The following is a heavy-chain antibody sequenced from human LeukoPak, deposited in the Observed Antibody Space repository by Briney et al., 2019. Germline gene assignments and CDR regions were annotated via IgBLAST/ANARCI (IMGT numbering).Heavy chain of an antibody. CDR1: GFTVSSIY. V-gene: IGHV3-66*01. D-gene: IGHD2-15*01. J-gene: IGHJ1*01. CDR3: ARVQGYCSSDTCYSEYFEH. Sequence: GGSLRLSCAASGFTVSSIYMSWVRQAPGKGLEWVSSIYLRGDTYCADSVKGRFTISRDSSKNTLFLQMNSLRAEDTAVYYCARVQGYCSSDTCYSEYFEHWGQGTLVIVSS. CDR2: IYLRGDT.